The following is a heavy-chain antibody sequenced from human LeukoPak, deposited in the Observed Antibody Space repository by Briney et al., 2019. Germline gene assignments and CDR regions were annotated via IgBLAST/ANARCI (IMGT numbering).Heavy chain of an antibody. J-gene: IGHJ3*02. CDR2: INPNSGGT. Sequence: ASVKVSCKASGYTFTGYYMHWVRQALGQGLEWMGRINPNSGGTNYAQKFQGRVTMTRDTSISTAYMELSRLRSDDTAVYYCARTTAMTGAFDIWGQGTMVTVSS. V-gene: IGHV1-2*06. CDR1: GYTFTGYY. D-gene: IGHD4-17*01. CDR3: ARTTAMTGAFDI.